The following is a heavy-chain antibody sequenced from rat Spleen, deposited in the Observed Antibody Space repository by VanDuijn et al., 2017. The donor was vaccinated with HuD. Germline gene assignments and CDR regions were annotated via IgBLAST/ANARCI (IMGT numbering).Heavy chain of an antibody. CDR2: ISYDGSNT. CDR3: ARAGYLRDWYFDF. V-gene: IGHV5-25*01. J-gene: IGHJ1*01. D-gene: IGHD2-2*01. CDR1: GFTFSNYG. Sequence: EVQLVESGGGLVQPGRSMKLSCAASGFTFSNYGLAWVRQAPKKGLEWVAYISYDGSNTHYRDSVKGRFTISRENAKSTLSLQMDSLRSEDTATYYCARAGYLRDWYFDFWGPGTMVTVSS.